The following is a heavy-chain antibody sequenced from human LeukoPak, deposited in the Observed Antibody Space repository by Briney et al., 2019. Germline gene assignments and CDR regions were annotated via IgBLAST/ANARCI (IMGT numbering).Heavy chain of an antibody. CDR2: INSDGSST. Sequence: GGSLRLSCAASGFTFSSYWMHWARQAPGTGLVWVSRINSDGSSTSYADSVKGRFTISRDNAKNTLYLQMNSLRAEDTAVYYCARAGSSSWYSNRFDPWGQGTLVTVSS. CDR3: ARAGSSSWYSNRFDP. D-gene: IGHD6-13*01. V-gene: IGHV3-74*01. CDR1: GFTFSSYW. J-gene: IGHJ5*02.